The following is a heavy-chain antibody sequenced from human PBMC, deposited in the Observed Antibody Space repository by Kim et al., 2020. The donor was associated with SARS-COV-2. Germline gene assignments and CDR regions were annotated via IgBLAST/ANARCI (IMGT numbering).Heavy chain of an antibody. CDR1: GGSFSGYY. D-gene: IGHD3-3*01. V-gene: IGHV4-34*01. CDR3: ARGRAIRFLEWYPEGH. Sequence: SETLSLTCAVYGGSFSGYYWSWIRQPPGKGLEWIGEINHSGSTNYNPSLKSRVTISVDTSKNQFSLKLSSVTAADTAVYYCARGRAIRFLEWYPEGHWGQGTLVTVSS. CDR2: INHSGST. J-gene: IGHJ4*02.